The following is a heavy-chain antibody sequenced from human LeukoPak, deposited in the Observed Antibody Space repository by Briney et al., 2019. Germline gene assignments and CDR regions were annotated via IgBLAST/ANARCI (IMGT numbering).Heavy chain of an antibody. CDR3: ARSPSPYSGGWYFDY. V-gene: IGHV6-1*01. CDR1: GDSVSINSAA. D-gene: IGHD6-19*01. Sequence: SQTLSLTCAISGDSVSINSAAWNWTRQSPSRGLEWLGRTYQRSKWYNDYAVSVKSRITINPDISKNQFSLQLNSVTPEDTAVYYCARSPSPYSGGWYFDYWGQGTLVTVSS. CDR2: TYQRSKWYN. J-gene: IGHJ4*02.